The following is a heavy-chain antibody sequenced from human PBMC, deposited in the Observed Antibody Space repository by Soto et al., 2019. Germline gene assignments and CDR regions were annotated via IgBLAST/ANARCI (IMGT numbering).Heavy chain of an antibody. CDR3: ARDAALKWFDP. J-gene: IGHJ5*02. D-gene: IGHD2-15*01. CDR1: GGSTSSGVYY. CDR2: VYYSGST. V-gene: IGHV4-31*03. Sequence: QVQLQESGPRLVKPSQTLSLTCTVSGGSTSSGVYYWSWIRQYPGKGLEWIGFVYYSGSTYYNPSLKSRVIISVDTSKKQFSLKLSSVTAADTAVYYCARDAALKWFDPWGQGTLVTVSS.